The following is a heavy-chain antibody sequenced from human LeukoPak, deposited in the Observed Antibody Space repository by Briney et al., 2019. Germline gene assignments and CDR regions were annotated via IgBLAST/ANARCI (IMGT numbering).Heavy chain of an antibody. V-gene: IGHV1-8*01. Sequence: GASVKVSCQACGCTFTSYDINWVGQATGQGREWMGWMNHSSGNTGYAQQFQGRVTITRNTSISTAHMELSSLRSEDTAEYYSARGRDLGEWELDHWGQGTLVTVSS. CDR1: GCTFTSYD. CDR3: ARGRDLGEWELDH. CDR2: MNHSSGNT. D-gene: IGHD1-26*01. J-gene: IGHJ4*02.